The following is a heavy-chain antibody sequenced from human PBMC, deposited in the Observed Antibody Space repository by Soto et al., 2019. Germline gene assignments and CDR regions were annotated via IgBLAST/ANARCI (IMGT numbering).Heavy chain of an antibody. J-gene: IGHJ4*02. D-gene: IGHD6-19*01. CDR2: INAGNGNT. Sequence: QVQLVQSGAEVKKPGASVKVSCKASGYTFTSYAMHWVRQAPGQRLEWMGWINAGNGNTKYSQKFQGRVTITRDTSASTAYMELSSLRSEDTAVYYCARESSSGWAFDYWGQGTLVTVSS. CDR3: ARESSSGWAFDY. CDR1: GYTFTSYA. V-gene: IGHV1-3*01.